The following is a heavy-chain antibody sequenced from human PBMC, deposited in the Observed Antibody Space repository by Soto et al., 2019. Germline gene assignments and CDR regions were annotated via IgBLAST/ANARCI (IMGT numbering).Heavy chain of an antibody. V-gene: IGHV4-31*03. CDR3: ARTSTSSNYFDY. CDR1: GGSISSGGYY. D-gene: IGHD2-2*01. J-gene: IGHJ4*02. CDR2: IYYSGSS. Sequence: QVQLQESGPGLVKPSQTLSLTCTVSGGSISSGGYYWRWIRPDPGQGLERIGYIYYSGSSYYNPPLKSRVTISVDTSKNQFSLKLSSVTAADTAVYYCARTSTSSNYFDYWGQGTLVTVSS.